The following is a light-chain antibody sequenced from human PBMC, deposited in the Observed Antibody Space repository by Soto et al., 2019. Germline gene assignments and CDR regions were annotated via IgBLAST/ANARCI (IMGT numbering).Light chain of an antibody. J-gene: IGLJ2*01. CDR2: GVT. Sequence: QSALTQSASVSGSPGQSITISCTGTSSDVGGHNYVSWYQQYPGKVPKLIIYGVTNRPSGVSNRFSGSKSGNTASLTISGLQAEDEADYYCSSFTSSVTVVFGGGTKLTVL. V-gene: IGLV2-14*01. CDR1: SSDVGGHNY. CDR3: SSFTSSVTVV.